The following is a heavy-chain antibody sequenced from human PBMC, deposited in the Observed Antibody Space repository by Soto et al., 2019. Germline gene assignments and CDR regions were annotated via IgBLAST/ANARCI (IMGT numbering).Heavy chain of an antibody. CDR2: INHSGST. J-gene: IGHJ4*02. D-gene: IGHD2-2*01. CDR1: GGSFSGYY. Sequence: SETLSLTCAVSGGSFSGYYWSWIRQPPGKGLEWIGEINHSGSTNYNPSLKSRVTISVDTSKNQFSLKLSSVTAADTAVYYCARGGCSSTSCYPYHFDYWGQGTLVTVSS. V-gene: IGHV4-34*01. CDR3: ARGGCSSTSCYPYHFDY.